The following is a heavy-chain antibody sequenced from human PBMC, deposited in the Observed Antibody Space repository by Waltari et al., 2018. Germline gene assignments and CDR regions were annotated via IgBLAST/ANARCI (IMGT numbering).Heavy chain of an antibody. V-gene: IGHV3-53*01. CDR1: GFTVSSNY. CDR2: IYSGGST. Sequence: EVQLVESGGGLIQPGGSLRLSCAASGFTVSSNYMSWVRQAPGKGLEWVSVIYSGGSTYYADSVKGRFTISRDNSKNTLYLQMNSLRAEDTAVYYCARGALGGTGGVRYYFDYWGQGTLVTVSS. J-gene: IGHJ4*02. D-gene: IGHD2-8*02. CDR3: ARGALGGTGGVRYYFDY.